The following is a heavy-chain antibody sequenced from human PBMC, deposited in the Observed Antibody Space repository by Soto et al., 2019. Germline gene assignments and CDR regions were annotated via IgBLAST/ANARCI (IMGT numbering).Heavy chain of an antibody. D-gene: IGHD2-21*01. V-gene: IGHV4-59*01. Sequence: SETLSLTCTVSGGSISSYYWSWIRQPPGKGLEWVGYIYYSGSTNYNPSLKSRVPISVDTSKNQFSLKLSSVTAADTAVYYCARVHSVVVIGWFDPWGQGTLVTVSS. CDR2: IYYSGST. CDR1: GGSISSYY. CDR3: ARVHSVVVIGWFDP. J-gene: IGHJ5*02.